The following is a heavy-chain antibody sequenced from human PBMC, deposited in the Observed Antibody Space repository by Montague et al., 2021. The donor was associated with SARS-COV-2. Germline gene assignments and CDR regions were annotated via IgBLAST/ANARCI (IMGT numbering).Heavy chain of an antibody. Sequence: SETLSLTCTVSGGSISSSSYYWGWIRQPPGKGLEWIGSIYYNGSTYYNPSLKSRVTISVDTPKNQFSLKLSSVTAADTAVYYCARQHGSAFVVVGIETCFDPWGQGTLVTVSS. J-gene: IGHJ5*02. CDR1: GGSISSSSYY. CDR2: IYYNGST. D-gene: IGHD2-15*01. CDR3: ARQHGSAFVVVGIETCFDP. V-gene: IGHV4-39*01.